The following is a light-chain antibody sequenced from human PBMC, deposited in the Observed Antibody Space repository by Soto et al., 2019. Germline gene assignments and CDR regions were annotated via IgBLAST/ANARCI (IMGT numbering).Light chain of an antibody. CDR3: TSWTTSTTMI. J-gene: IGLJ2*01. CDR1: SSDVGGYNY. V-gene: IGLV2-11*01. CDR2: DVS. Sequence: QSVLTQPRSVSGSPGQSVTISCTGTSSDVGGYNYVSWYQQHPGKAPKLMIYDVSKRPSGVPDRFSGSKSGNTASLTISGLQAEDEADYYCTSWTTSTTMIFGGGTKVTVL.